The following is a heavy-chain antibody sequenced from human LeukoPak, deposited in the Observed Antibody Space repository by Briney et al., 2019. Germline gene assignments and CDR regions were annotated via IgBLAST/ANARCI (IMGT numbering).Heavy chain of an antibody. D-gene: IGHD1-1*01. CDR1: GGSISSYY. Sequence: NPSETLSLTCTVSGGSISSYYWSWIRQPAGKGLEWIGRIYTSGSTNYNPSLKSRVTMSVDTTKNLFSLRLRSVTAADTAVYFCARGRVSSSTWYSTYYYYFYMDVWGKGTTVTVSS. CDR3: ARGRVSSSTWYSTYYYYFYMDV. CDR2: IYTSGST. J-gene: IGHJ6*03. V-gene: IGHV4-4*07.